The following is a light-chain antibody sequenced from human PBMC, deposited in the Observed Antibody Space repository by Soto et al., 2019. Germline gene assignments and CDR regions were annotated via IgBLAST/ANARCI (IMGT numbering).Light chain of an antibody. CDR3: CSYRTNSFRV. CDR1: SSDIGGYNY. V-gene: IGLV2-14*01. Sequence: QSALTQPASVSGSPGQSITISCTGTSSDIGGYNYVSWYQHHPGKAPKLLIYEVRDRPSGVSNRFSGSKSGNTASLTISGLQAEDEADHYCCSYRTNSFRVFGGGTKLTVL. J-gene: IGLJ2*01. CDR2: EVR.